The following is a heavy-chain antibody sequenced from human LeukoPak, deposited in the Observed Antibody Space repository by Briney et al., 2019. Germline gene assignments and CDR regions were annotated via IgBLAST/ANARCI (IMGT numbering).Heavy chain of an antibody. D-gene: IGHD3-9*01. Sequence: PSETLSLTCAVYGGSFSTYYWSWIRQPPGKGLEWIGEINHSGRTNYNPSLMSRVTISIDTSKNQLSLKVTSVTAADTAVYYCVRVLTGSWGQGTLVTPSS. J-gene: IGHJ4*02. CDR1: GGSFSTYY. V-gene: IGHV4-34*01. CDR3: VRVLTGS. CDR2: INHSGRT.